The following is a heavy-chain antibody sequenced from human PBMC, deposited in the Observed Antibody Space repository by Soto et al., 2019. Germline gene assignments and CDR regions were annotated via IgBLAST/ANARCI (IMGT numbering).Heavy chain of an antibody. V-gene: IGHV3-23*01. D-gene: IGHD6-13*01. CDR2: ISGTGDST. CDR3: AKYAGNYYHYYYMDV. CDR1: DFTSSRYA. Sequence: EVQLLESGGGLVQPGGSLRLSCAGSDFTSSRYALSWVRQAPGEGLEWVSGISGTGDSTYYADSVKGRFTVSRDNSKNTLYQQMHSLRAEDTAVYYCAKYAGNYYHYYYMDVWGKGTTVTVSS. J-gene: IGHJ6*03.